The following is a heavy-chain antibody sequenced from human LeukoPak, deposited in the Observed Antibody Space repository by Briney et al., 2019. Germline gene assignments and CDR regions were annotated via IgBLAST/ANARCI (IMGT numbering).Heavy chain of an antibody. V-gene: IGHV3-15*01. Sequence: GGSLRLSCAASGFTFSNAWMSWVRQAPGKGLEWVGRIKSKTDGGTTDYAAPVKGRFTISRDDSKNTLYLQMNSLKTEDTAVYYCTTDLIAVRLRNNDYWGQGTLVIVSS. CDR3: TTDLIAVRLRNNDY. CDR1: GFTFSNAW. J-gene: IGHJ4*02. CDR2: IKSKTDGGTT. D-gene: IGHD1-1*01.